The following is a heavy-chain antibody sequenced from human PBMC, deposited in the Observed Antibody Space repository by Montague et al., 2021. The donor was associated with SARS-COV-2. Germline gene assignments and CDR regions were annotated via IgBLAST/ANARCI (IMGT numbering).Heavy chain of an antibody. Sequence: SETLSLTCTVYGGSISSYYWSWIRQPPGKGLEWIGYINHSGSTNYNPSLKSRVTISVDTSKNQFSLKLSSVTAADTAVYYCARHTPERITMVQAFDIWGQGTMVTFSS. V-gene: IGHV4-59*08. CDR1: GGSISSYY. D-gene: IGHD3-10*01. CDR3: ARHTPERITMVQAFDI. J-gene: IGHJ3*02. CDR2: INHSGST.